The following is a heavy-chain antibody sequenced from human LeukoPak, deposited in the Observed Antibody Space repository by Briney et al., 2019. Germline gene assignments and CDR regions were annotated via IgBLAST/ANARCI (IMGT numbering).Heavy chain of an antibody. CDR2: ISSSGSTI. V-gene: IGHV3-11*01. D-gene: IGHD3-22*01. CDR1: GFTFSDYY. CDR3: ARAISTYDSRTRYFDL. Sequence: GGSLRLSCVASGFTFSDYYMSWIRQAPGKGLEWVSYISSSGSTIYYADSVKGRFTISRDNAKNSLYLQMNSLRAEDTAVYYCARAISTYDSRTRYFDLWGRGTLVTVSS. J-gene: IGHJ2*01.